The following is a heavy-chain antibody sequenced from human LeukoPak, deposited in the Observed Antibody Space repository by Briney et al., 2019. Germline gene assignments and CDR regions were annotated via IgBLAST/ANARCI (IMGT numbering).Heavy chain of an antibody. CDR3: ARGPGVFGRILYMDV. CDR1: GDSTIYNY. V-gene: IGHV4-4*07. J-gene: IGHJ6*03. D-gene: IGHD2-15*01. Sequence: SETLSLTCSVSGDSTIYNYWSWIRQPAGKGLEWIGRIFSDGKINYSPSLESRVTMSVDNAKNQFSLRLSSVTAADTAVYYCARGPGVFGRILYMDVWGQGTTVSFSS. CDR2: IFSDGKI.